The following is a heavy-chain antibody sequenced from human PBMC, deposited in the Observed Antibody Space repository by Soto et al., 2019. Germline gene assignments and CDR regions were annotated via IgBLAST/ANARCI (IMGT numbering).Heavy chain of an antibody. V-gene: IGHV4-59*01. CDR2: IYYSGST. Sequence: SETLSLTCTVSGGSISSYYCSWIRQPPGKGLEWIGYIYYSGSTNYNPSLKSRVTISVDTSKNQFSLKLSSVTAADTAVYYCARFYDPRPYYYYMDVWGKGTTVTVSS. J-gene: IGHJ6*03. CDR1: GGSISSYY. D-gene: IGHD3-3*01. CDR3: ARFYDPRPYYYYMDV.